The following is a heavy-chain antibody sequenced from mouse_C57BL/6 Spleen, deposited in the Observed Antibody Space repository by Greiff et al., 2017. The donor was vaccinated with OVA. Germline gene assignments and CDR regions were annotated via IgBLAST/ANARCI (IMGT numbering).Heavy chain of an antibody. J-gene: IGHJ3*01. Sequence: VQLQQSGPELVKPGASVKISCKASGYTFTDYYMNWVKQSHGKSLEWIGDINPNNGGTSYNQKFKGKATLTVDKSSSTAYMELRSLTSEDSAVYYCARLGADPWFAYWGQGTLVTVSA. CDR2: INPNNGGT. CDR1: GYTFTDYY. CDR3: ARLGADPWFAY. V-gene: IGHV1-26*01.